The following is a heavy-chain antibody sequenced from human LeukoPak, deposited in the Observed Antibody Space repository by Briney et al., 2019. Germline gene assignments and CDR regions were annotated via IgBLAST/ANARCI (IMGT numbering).Heavy chain of an antibody. J-gene: IGHJ3*02. CDR3: AKDGGDSSGYSAFDI. V-gene: IGHV3-9*01. Sequence: GGSLRLSCAASGFTFDDYAMHWVRQAPGKGLEWVSGISWNSGSIGYADSVKGRFTISRDNAKDSLYLQMNSLRAEDTALYYCAKDGGDSSGYSAFDIWGQGTMVTVSS. D-gene: IGHD3-22*01. CDR2: ISWNSGSI. CDR1: GFTFDDYA.